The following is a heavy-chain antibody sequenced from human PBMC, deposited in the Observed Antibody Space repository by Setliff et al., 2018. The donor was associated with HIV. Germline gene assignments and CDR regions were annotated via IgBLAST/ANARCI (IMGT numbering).Heavy chain of an antibody. CDR2: ITPSGAT. D-gene: IGHD3-16*01. CDR1: GGSFSDYY. V-gene: IGHV4-34*01. CDR3: ARHKVITYGGLLFDYYYYGMDV. J-gene: IGHJ6*02. Sequence: ETLSLTCAVYGGSFSDYYWSWIRQPPGKGLEWIGEITPSGATNYLPSLESRVTMSLDTSKNQFSLKLTPVTATDTAVYYCARHKVITYGGLLFDYYYYGMDVWGHGTTVTVSS.